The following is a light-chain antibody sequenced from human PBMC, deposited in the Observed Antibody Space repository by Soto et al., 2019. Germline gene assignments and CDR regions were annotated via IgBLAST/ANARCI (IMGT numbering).Light chain of an antibody. CDR3: SSYAGSSNV. J-gene: IGLJ1*01. V-gene: IGLV1-44*01. CDR1: SSNIGSNT. CDR2: SNN. Sequence: QSALTQPPSASGTPGQRVTISCSGGSSNIGSNTVNWYQQLPGTAPKLLIYSNNQRPSGVPDRFSVSKSGTSASLAISGLQSEDEADYYCSSYAGSSNVFGTGTKVTVL.